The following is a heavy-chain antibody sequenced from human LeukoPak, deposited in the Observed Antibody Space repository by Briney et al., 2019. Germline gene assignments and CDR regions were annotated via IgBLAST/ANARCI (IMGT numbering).Heavy chain of an antibody. J-gene: IGHJ4*02. CDR2: ISGSSGVI. V-gene: IGHV3-48*04. Sequence: GGSLRLSCAASGFTFRSYSMNWVRQAPGKGLEWVSYISGSSGVIYYADSVKGRFTISRDNAKNSLYLQMNSLRAVDTAVYYCAKGPLAALGDYWGQGTLVTVSS. CDR1: GFTFRSYS. CDR3: AKGPLAALGDY. D-gene: IGHD2-15*01.